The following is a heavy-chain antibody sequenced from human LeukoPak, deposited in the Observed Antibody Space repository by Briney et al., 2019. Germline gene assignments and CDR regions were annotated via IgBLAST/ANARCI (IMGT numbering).Heavy chain of an antibody. CDR2: IKQDGSEK. D-gene: IGHD4-23*01. J-gene: IGHJ4*02. CDR1: GFTFSSYW. Sequence: GGSLRLSRAASGFTFSSYWMSWVRQAPGKGLEWVANIKQDGSEKYYVDSVKGRLTISRDNAKNSLYLQMNSLRAEDTAVYYCARDYGGNSPYYFDYWGQGTLVTVSS. CDR3: ARDYGGNSPYYFDY. V-gene: IGHV3-7*01.